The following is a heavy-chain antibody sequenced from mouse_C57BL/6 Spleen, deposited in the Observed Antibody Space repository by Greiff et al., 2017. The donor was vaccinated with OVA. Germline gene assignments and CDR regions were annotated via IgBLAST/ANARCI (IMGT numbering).Heavy chain of an antibody. CDR3: ARALYGSPPYFDY. Sequence: VQLQQSGAELVKPGASVNLSCKAFAYPFTSSWMPWVKQRPGRALGWIGRIDPNGGVTNYNEKFRSKATLTVDKPSSTAYMQLSSLTSEDSAVYYCARALYGSPPYFDYWGQGTTLTVSS. CDR1: AYPFTSSW. CDR2: IDPNGGVT. V-gene: IGHV1-72*01. J-gene: IGHJ2*01. D-gene: IGHD1-1*01.